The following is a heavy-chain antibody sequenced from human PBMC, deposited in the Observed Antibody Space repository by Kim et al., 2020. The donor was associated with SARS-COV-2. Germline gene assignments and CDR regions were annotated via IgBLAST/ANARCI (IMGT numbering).Heavy chain of an antibody. D-gene: IGHD1-26*01. V-gene: IGHV1-24*01. CDR3: ATAPVVVGATLSDYYYYGMDV. J-gene: IGHJ6*01. CDR1: GYTLTELS. Sequence: ASVKVSCKVSGYTLTELSMHWVRQAPGKGLEWMGGFDPEDGETIYAQKFQGRVTMTEDTSTDTAYMELSSLRSEDTAVYYCATAPVVVGATLSDYYYYGMDVWGPRDHGHRLL. CDR2: FDPEDGET.